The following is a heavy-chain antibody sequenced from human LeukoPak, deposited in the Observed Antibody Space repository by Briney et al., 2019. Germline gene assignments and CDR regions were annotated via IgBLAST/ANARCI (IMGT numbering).Heavy chain of an antibody. CDR3: ARVDKRAAAGLPKY. D-gene: IGHD6-13*01. Sequence: GGSLTLSCAASGFVYENYGMTWVRQAPGKGLEWVCGINWNGGKIVYADSVKGRFTISRDNAKNSLYLQMNSLRAEDTAVYYCARVDKRAAAGLPKYWGQGTLVTVSS. V-gene: IGHV3-20*04. CDR1: GFVYENYG. J-gene: IGHJ4*02. CDR2: INWNGGKI.